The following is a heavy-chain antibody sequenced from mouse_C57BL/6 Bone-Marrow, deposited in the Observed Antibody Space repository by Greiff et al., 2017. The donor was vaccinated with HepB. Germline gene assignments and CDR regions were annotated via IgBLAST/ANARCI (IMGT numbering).Heavy chain of an antibody. CDR1: GYTFTDYE. D-gene: IGHD4-1*01. V-gene: IGHV1-15*01. CDR3: TRFWDYYAMDY. J-gene: IGHJ4*01. CDR2: IDPETGGT. Sequence: QVQLKQSGAELVRPGASVTLSCKASGYTFTDYEMHWVKQTPVHGLEWIGAIDPETGGTAYNQKFKGKAILTADKSSSTAYMELRSLTSEDSAVYYCTRFWDYYAMDYWGQGTSVTVSS.